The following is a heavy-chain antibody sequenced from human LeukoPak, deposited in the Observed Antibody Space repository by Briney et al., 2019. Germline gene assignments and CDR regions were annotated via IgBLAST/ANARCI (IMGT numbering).Heavy chain of an antibody. V-gene: IGHV4-34*01. D-gene: IGHD1-26*01. Sequence: GSLRLSCAASGFTFSSYAMSWVRQAPGKGLEWIGEINHSGSTNYNPSLKSRVTISVDTSKNQFSLKLSSVTAADTAVYYCARARGVGAISSVGPRFDYWGQGTLVTVSS. CDR1: GFTFSSYA. CDR2: INHSGST. J-gene: IGHJ4*02. CDR3: ARARGVGAISSVGPRFDY.